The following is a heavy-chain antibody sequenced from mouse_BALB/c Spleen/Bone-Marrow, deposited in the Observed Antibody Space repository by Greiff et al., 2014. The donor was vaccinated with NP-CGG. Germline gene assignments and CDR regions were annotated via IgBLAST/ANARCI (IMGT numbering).Heavy chain of an antibody. CDR3: ARELGLRLAY. J-gene: IGHJ3*01. V-gene: IGHV1-9*01. D-gene: IGHD3-1*01. CDR1: GYTFSSYW. CDR2: ILPGSGST. Sequence: QVQLQQSGAELMKPGASVKISCKTSGYTFSSYWIEWVKQRPGHGLEWIGEILPGSGSTNSNEKFKGKATFTADTSSNTAYMQLSSLTSEDSAVYYCARELGLRLAYWGQGTLSLSLQ.